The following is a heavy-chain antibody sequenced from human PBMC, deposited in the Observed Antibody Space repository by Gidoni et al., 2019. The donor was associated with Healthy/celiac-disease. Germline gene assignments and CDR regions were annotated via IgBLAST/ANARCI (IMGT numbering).Heavy chain of an antibody. CDR2: IYHSGST. V-gene: IGHV4-4*02. J-gene: IGHJ4*02. Sequence: QVQLQESGPGLVKPSGTLSLTCAVSGGSISSSTWWSWVRQPPGRGLEWIGEIYHSGSTNYNPSLKSRVTISVDKSKNQFSLKLSSVTAADTTVYYCARGYSSGWPAGLQVVWGQGTLVTVSS. CDR1: GGSISSSTW. CDR3: ARGYSSGWPAGLQVV. D-gene: IGHD6-19*01.